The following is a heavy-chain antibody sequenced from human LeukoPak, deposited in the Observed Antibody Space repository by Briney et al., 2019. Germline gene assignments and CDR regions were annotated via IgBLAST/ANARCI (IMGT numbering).Heavy chain of an antibody. CDR3: ATLTDFYGSGSPPTDY. V-gene: IGHV1-24*01. CDR1: GYTLTELS. CDR2: FDPEDGET. Sequence: GASVKVSCKVSGYTLTELSMHWVQQAPGKGLEWMGGFDPEDGETIYAQKFQGSVTMTEDTSTDTAYMELSSLRSEDTAVYYCATLTDFYGSGSPPTDYWGQGTLVTVSS. D-gene: IGHD3-10*01. J-gene: IGHJ4*02.